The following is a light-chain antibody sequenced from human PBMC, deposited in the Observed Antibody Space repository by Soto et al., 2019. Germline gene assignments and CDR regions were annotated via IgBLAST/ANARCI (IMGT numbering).Light chain of an antibody. J-gene: IGKJ3*01. V-gene: IGKV1-39*01. CDR1: QSISSY. CDR3: QQSYSTPPGFT. CDR2: AAS. Sequence: DIQMTQSPSSLSASVGDRVTITCRASQSISSYLNWYQQKPGKAPKLLIYAASSLQSGVPSRFSGSGSGTEFTLTISSLQPEAFATDYCQQSYSTPPGFTFGPGTKVDIK.